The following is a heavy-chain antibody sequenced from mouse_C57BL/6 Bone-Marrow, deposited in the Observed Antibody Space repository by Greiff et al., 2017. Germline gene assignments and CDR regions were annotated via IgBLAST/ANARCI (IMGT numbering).Heavy chain of an antibody. CDR1: GFTFSSYA. J-gene: IGHJ2*01. CDR3: ARYYYFDY. Sequence: EVKVVESGGGLVKPGGSLKLSCAASGFTFSSYAMSWVRQTPEKRLEWVATISDGGSYTYYPDNVKGRFTITRDNAKNNLYLHMSHLKSEDTAMYYCARYYYFDYWGQGTTLTVSS. V-gene: IGHV5-4*03. CDR2: ISDGGSYT.